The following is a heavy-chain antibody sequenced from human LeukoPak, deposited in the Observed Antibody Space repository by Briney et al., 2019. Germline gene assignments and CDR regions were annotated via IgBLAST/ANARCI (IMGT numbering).Heavy chain of an antibody. Sequence: GGSLRLSCAASGFTISTYWMSWVRQAPGKGLEWVANTNQEGSEKYYVDSVKDRFTISKDNAKNSLYLQMNSLRAEDTAVYYCARDPKWLDYWGQGTLVTVSS. J-gene: IGHJ4*02. V-gene: IGHV3-7*01. CDR1: GFTISTYW. D-gene: IGHD5-12*01. CDR2: TNQEGSEK. CDR3: ARDPKWLDY.